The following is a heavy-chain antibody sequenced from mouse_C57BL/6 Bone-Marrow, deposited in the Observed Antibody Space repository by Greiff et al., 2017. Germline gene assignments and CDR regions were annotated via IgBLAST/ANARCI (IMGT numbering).Heavy chain of an antibody. V-gene: IGHV7-3*01. CDR1: GFTFTDYY. CDR2: IRNKANGYTT. CDR3: ARYPY. Sequence: AGGGFTFTDYYMSWVRQPPGKALEWLGFIRNKANGYTTEYSASVKGRFTISRDNSQSILYLQMNALRAEDSATYYRARYPYWGQGTTLTVSS. J-gene: IGHJ2*01.